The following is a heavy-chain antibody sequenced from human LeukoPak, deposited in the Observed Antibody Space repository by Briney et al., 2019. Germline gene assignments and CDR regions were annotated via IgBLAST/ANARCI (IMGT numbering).Heavy chain of an antibody. CDR1: GFTFSSYA. J-gene: IGHJ6*02. Sequence: PGGSLRLSCAASGFTFSSYAMIWVRQAPGKGLEWVSAISGSGGGTYYADSVKGRFTISRDNSKNTLYLQMNSLRAEDTAIYYCAKRRGVAATALGYGMDVWGQGTTVTVSS. V-gene: IGHV3-23*01. CDR3: AKRRGVAATALGYGMDV. CDR2: ISGSGGGT. D-gene: IGHD6-13*01.